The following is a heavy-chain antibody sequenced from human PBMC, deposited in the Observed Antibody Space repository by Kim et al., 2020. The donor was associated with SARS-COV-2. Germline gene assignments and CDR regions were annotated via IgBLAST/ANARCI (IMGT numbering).Heavy chain of an antibody. J-gene: IGHJ5*02. Sequence: GGSLRLSCAASGFTFNSHWMHWVRQAPGKGLEWISRINDDGGSPGYAASVKGRFTISRDNAKNTLYLQMSSLRAEDTAVYYCARDFSTSSDLSWFDPWGQGTLVTVSS. CDR2: INDDGGSP. D-gene: IGHD3-3*01. V-gene: IGHV3-74*01. CDR3: ARDFSTSSDLSWFDP. CDR1: GFTFNSHW.